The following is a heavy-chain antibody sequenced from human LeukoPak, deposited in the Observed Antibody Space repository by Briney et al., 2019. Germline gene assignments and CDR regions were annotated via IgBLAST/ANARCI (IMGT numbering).Heavy chain of an antibody. D-gene: IGHD3-9*01. V-gene: IGHV3-64*01. J-gene: IGHJ2*01. CDR3: ARASYDILTGFYWYFDL. CDR2: ITSNGHSA. Sequence: GGSLRLSCAASGFTFSIFAMHWVRQAPGKALEYVSAITSNGHSAYYANSVEGRFTISRDNSKDTLYLQMGSLRAEDMAVYYCARASYDILTGFYWYFDLWGRGTLVTVSS. CDR1: GFTFSIFA.